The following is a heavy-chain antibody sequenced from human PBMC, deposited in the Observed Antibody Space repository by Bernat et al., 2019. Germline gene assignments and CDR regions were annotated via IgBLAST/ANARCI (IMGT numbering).Heavy chain of an antibody. Sequence: QVPLVESGGGVVQPGRSLRLSCAASGFTFSSYAMHWVRQGPGKGLEWGAFISYEGSKKYTADSAKGRFTISRDNSKNTLYVQMNSLRAEETAVYYCARDGIDCSSTSCYSERSGAFDIWGQGTVVTVSS. CDR3: ARDGIDCSSTSCYSERSGAFDI. CDR2: ISYEGSKK. D-gene: IGHD2-2*02. V-gene: IGHV3-30*01. CDR1: GFTFSSYA. J-gene: IGHJ3*02.